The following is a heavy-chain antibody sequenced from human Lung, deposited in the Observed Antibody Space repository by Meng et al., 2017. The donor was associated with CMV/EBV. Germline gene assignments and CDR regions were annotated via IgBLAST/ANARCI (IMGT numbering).Heavy chain of an antibody. J-gene: IGHJ6*02. CDR2: ISSSGSTI. Sequence: GGSLRLSCAASRFTFSSYEMNWVRQAPGKGLEWVSYISSSGSTIYYADSVKGRFTISRDNAKNSLYLQMNSLRDEDKAVYYCARDSSGYSYGSHGYYYGMDVWGQGTXVTVYS. D-gene: IGHD5-18*01. CDR3: ARDSSGYSYGSHGYYYGMDV. V-gene: IGHV3-48*03. CDR1: RFTFSSYE.